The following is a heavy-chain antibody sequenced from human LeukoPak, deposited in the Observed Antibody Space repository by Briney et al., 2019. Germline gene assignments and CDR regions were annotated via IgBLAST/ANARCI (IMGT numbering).Heavy chain of an antibody. J-gene: IGHJ5*02. D-gene: IGHD6-13*01. CDR3: ARVSSSWRNWFDP. V-gene: IGHV4-38-2*02. CDR1: GYSISSGYY. Sequence: SETLSLTCTVSGYSISSGYYWGWIRQPPGKGLEWIGSIYHSGSTYYNPSLKSRVTISVDTSKNQFSLKLSSVTAADTAVYYCARVSSSWRNWFDPWGQGTLVTVSS. CDR2: IYHSGST.